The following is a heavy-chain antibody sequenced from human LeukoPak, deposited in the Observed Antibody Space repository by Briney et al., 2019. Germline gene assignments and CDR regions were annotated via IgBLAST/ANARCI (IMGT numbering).Heavy chain of an antibody. V-gene: IGHV1-69*13. CDR1: GSTFSSYA. D-gene: IGHD2-2*02. CDR2: IIPIFGTA. CDR3: ARGTLGYCSSTSCYIPDDY. Sequence: ASVKVSCKASGSTFSSYAISWVRQAPGQGLEWMGGIIPIFGTANYAQKFQGRVTITADESTSTAYMELSSLRSEDTAVYYCARGTLGYCSSTSCYIPDDYWGQGTLVTVSS. J-gene: IGHJ4*02.